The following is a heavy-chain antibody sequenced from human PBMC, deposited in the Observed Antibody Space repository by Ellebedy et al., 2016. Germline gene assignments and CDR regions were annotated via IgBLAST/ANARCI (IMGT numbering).Heavy chain of an antibody. Sequence: SETLSLXXTVSGGSVSSGSYYWSWIRQPPGKGLEWIGYIYYSGSTNYNPSLKSRVTISVDTSKNQFSLKLSSVTAADTAVYYCARDRGTVTTFYYYYYGMDVWGQGTTVTVSS. V-gene: IGHV4-61*01. CDR1: GGSVSSGSYY. J-gene: IGHJ6*02. CDR2: IYYSGST. CDR3: ARDRGTVTTFYYYYYGMDV. D-gene: IGHD4-17*01.